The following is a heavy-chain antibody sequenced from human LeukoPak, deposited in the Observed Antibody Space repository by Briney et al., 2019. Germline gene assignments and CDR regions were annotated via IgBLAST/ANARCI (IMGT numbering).Heavy chain of an antibody. CDR1: GGSINTYY. J-gene: IGHJ5*02. V-gene: IGHV4-59*01. CDR3: ATVAYGDYGNWFDP. CDR2: IYYSGST. D-gene: IGHD4-17*01. Sequence: SKTLSLTCTVSGGSINTYYWNWIRQPTGKGLEWIGYIYYSGSTNYNPSLKSRVTISVDTSKNQFSLKLSSVTAADTAVYYCATVAYGDYGNWFDPWGQGTLVTVSS.